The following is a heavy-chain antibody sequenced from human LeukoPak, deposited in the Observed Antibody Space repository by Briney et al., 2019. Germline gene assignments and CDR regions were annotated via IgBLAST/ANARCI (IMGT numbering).Heavy chain of an antibody. D-gene: IGHD3-10*01. J-gene: IGHJ4*02. Sequence: ASVKVSCKASGYTFTAYYIHWVRLAPGQGLEWMGWISPNTGGTNYAQTFQGRVTMTRDTSISTAYMDLSRLTSDDTAVYYCARDWGLSGSYYGFSDYWGQGTLVIVSS. CDR3: ARDWGLSGSYYGFSDY. CDR2: ISPNTGGT. V-gene: IGHV1-2*02. CDR1: GYTFTAYY.